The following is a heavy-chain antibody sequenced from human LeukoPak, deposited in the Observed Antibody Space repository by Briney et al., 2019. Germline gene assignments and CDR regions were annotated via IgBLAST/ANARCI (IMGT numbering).Heavy chain of an antibody. V-gene: IGHV3-9*01. CDR3: AREGSGSIAFDI. CDR1: GFTFDDYA. Sequence: GGSLRLSCAASGFTFDDYAMHWVRQAPGKGLEWVSGISWNSGSIGYADSVKGRFTISRDNAKNSLYLQMNSLRAEDTAVYYCAREGSGSIAFDIWGQGTMVAVSS. J-gene: IGHJ3*02. D-gene: IGHD6-19*01. CDR2: ISWNSGSI.